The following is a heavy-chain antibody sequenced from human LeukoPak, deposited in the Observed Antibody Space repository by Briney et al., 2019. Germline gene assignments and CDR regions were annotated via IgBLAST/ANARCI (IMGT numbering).Heavy chain of an antibody. V-gene: IGHV3-30-3*01. CDR2: ISYDGSNK. D-gene: IGHD3-3*01. CDR1: GFTFSSYA. Sequence: GGSLRLSCAASGFTFSSYAMHWVRQAPGKGLEWVAVISYDGSNKYYADSVKGRFTISRDNSKNTLYLQMNSLRAEDTAVYYCARDRRDFWSGYLDYWGQGTLVTVSS. J-gene: IGHJ4*02. CDR3: ARDRRDFWSGYLDY.